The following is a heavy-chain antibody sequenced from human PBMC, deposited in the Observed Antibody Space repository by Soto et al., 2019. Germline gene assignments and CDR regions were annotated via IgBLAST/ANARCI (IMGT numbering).Heavy chain of an antibody. CDR2: TRNKANSYTT. Sequence: VRKKPRKGLEWVGRTRNKANSYTTEYAASVKGRFTISRDDSKNSLYLQMNSLKTEDTAVYYCARVEFRYSSGWSIAYWGQGTLVTVSS. CDR3: ARVEFRYSSGWSIAY. D-gene: IGHD6-19*01. V-gene: IGHV3-72*01. J-gene: IGHJ4*02.